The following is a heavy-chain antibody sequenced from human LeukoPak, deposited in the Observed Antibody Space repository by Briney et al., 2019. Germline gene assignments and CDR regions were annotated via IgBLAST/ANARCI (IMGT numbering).Heavy chain of an antibody. V-gene: IGHV5-51*01. Sequence: GESLKISRKGSGYSFTSYWIGCVRPLPGKGLEWMGIIYPGDSDTRYSPSFQGQVTISADKYISTASLQWSRLKASHTAMYYCARLSGSGFDYWGQGTLVTVSS. CDR3: ARLSGSGFDY. CDR1: GYSFTSYW. CDR2: IYPGDSDT. D-gene: IGHD6-19*01. J-gene: IGHJ4*02.